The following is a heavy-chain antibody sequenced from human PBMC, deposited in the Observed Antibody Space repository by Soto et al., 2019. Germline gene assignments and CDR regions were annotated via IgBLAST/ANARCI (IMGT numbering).Heavy chain of an antibody. CDR1: GFTVSGNY. CDR2: IYSGGTT. V-gene: IGHV3-53*02. J-gene: IGHJ6*02. CDR3: ARDGRLYYDFWTPLAGMDV. Sequence: EVQLVETGGGLIQPGGSLRLSCAASGFTVSGNYMSWVRQAPGKGLEWVSAIYSGGTTYYADSVKGRFTISRDNSKNTLYLQMNSLRAEDTAVYYCARDGRLYYDFWTPLAGMDVWGQGTTVTVSS. D-gene: IGHD3-3*01.